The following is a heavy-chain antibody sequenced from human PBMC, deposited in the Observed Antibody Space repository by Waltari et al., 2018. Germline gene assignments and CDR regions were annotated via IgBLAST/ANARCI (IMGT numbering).Heavy chain of an antibody. Sequence: EVQLLESGGGLIPPGGSLTLSCAASGFTFNNYAMNWIRQAPGKGLEWVSVIYSGGGAYYADSGKGRFTISRDNSKNTLYLQMSSLRLEDTAVYYCVKETAYGYYFDNWGQGTLVSVSS. CDR3: VKETAYGYYFDN. V-gene: IGHV3-23*03. D-gene: IGHD3-10*01. J-gene: IGHJ4*02. CDR2: IYSGGGA. CDR1: GFTFNNYA.